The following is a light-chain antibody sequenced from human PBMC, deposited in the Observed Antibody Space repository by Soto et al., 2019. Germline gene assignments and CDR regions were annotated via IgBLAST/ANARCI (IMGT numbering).Light chain of an antibody. CDR3: CSYASVSIYV. CDR2: EVG. J-gene: IGLJ1*01. CDR1: SSDVGAFNY. V-gene: IGLV2-14*01. Sequence: QSVLTQPASVSGSPGQSITISCTGTSSDVGAFNYVSWYLQYPGKAPKLMIYEVGTRPSGVSNRFSGSMSGNTASLTISGLQVEDDADYYCCSYASVSIYVFGTGTKVTVL.